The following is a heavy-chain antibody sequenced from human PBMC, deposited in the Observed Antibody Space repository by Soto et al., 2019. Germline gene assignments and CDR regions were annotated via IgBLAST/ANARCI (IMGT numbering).Heavy chain of an antibody. D-gene: IGHD3-22*01. V-gene: IGHV4-31*03. CDR1: GGSISSGGYY. CDR3: ARGISDSSGYYEDY. Sequence: QVQLQESGPGLVKPSQTLSLTCTVSGGSISSGGYYWSWIRQHPGKGLEWIGYIYYSGSTYYNPYRRSRVTLSVDTSKNQFSLKLSSVTAADTAVDYCARGISDSSGYYEDYWGQGTLVTVSS. J-gene: IGHJ4*02. CDR2: IYYSGST.